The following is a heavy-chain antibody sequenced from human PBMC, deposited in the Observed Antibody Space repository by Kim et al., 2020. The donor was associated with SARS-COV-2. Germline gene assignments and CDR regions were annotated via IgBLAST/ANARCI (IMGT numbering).Heavy chain of an antibody. Sequence: DSVKGRFTISRDTSKSTLYLQMNSLRADDTAVYYCVKRLDTNVPGVFDPWGQGALVTVSS. J-gene: IGHJ5*02. D-gene: IGHD5-18*01. CDR3: VKRLDTNVPGVFDP. V-gene: IGHV3-23*01.